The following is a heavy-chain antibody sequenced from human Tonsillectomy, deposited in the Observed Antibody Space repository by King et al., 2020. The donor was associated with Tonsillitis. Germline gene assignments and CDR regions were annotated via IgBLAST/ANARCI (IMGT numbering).Heavy chain of an antibody. J-gene: IGHJ3*02. V-gene: IGHV3-7*01. CDR2: IKEVGSEK. CDR3: VRDMMRGAFDI. CDR1: GFTFVRSW. D-gene: IGHD3-16*01. Sequence: EVQLVESGGGLVQPGGSRRLSFPASGFTFVRSWRNWVRQAPGRGLGGWARIKEVGSEKYYVDSVKGRFTMSRDNAQNSLYLQMNSLRVEDTAVYYCVRDMMRGAFDIWGQGTMVTVSS.